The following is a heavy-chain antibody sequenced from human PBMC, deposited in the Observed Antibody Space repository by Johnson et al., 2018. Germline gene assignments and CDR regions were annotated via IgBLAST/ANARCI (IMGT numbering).Heavy chain of an antibody. CDR1: GGTFSSYA. CDR2: IIPIFGTA. Sequence: VQLVETGAEVKKPGSSVKVSCKASGGTFSSYAISWVRQAPGQGLEWMGGIIPIFGTANYAQKFQGRVTITADESTTTAYMELSSLRSEGTAVYYCAARLGYCSGGSCNGAFDVWGQGTMVTVSS. CDR3: AARLGYCSGGSCNGAFDV. J-gene: IGHJ3*01. D-gene: IGHD2-15*01. V-gene: IGHV1-69*01.